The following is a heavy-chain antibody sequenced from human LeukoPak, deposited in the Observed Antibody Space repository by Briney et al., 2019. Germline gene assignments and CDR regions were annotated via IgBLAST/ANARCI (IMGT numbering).Heavy chain of an antibody. Sequence: SVKVSCKASGGTFSSYAISWVRQAPGQGLEWMGGIIPIFGTANYAQKFQGRVTITADESTSTAYMELSSLRSEDTAVYYCARTASIAVAEGLTRWYFDLWGRGTLVTVSS. CDR2: IIPIFGTA. V-gene: IGHV1-69*13. D-gene: IGHD6-19*01. CDR3: ARTASIAVAEGLTRWYFDL. CDR1: GGTFSSYA. J-gene: IGHJ2*01.